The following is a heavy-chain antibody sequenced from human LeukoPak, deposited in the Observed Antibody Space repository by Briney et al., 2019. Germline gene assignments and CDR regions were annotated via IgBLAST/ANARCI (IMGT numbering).Heavy chain of an antibody. J-gene: IGHJ4*02. CDR2: IYPDDSDT. CDR3: ARHYGDHDGGFDF. V-gene: IGHV5-51*01. CDR1: GYSFTSYW. D-gene: IGHD4-17*01. Sequence: GESLQISCQGSGYSFTSYWIGWVRQMPGKGLEWMGIIYPDDSDTRYSPSFQGQVTISADKSISTAYLQWSSLKASDTAMYYCARHYGDHDGGFDFWGQGTLVTVSS.